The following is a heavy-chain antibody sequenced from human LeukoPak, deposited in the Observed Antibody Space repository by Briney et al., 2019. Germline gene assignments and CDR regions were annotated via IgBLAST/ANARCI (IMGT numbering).Heavy chain of an antibody. J-gene: IGHJ5*02. D-gene: IGHD6-13*01. Sequence: SETLSLTCTVSGDSINAYYWGWIRQPPGEGLEWIGYIYFSGTTKYNPSLESRVTISVDTSKNQFSLKLSSVTAADTAVYYCARRRAEGGSNGHYNWFDPWGQGILVTVSS. V-gene: IGHV4-59*08. CDR2: IYFSGTT. CDR3: ARRRAEGGSNGHYNWFDP. CDR1: GDSINAYY.